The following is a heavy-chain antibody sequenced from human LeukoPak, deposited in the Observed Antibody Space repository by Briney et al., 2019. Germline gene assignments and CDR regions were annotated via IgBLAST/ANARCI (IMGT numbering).Heavy chain of an antibody. J-gene: IGHJ6*03. CDR1: GYTFTSYD. CDR2: MNPNSGNT. Sequence: ASVKVSCKASGYTFTSYDINWVLQAAGQGLEWMGWMNPNSGNTGYAQKFQGRVTMTGNTSISTAYMELSSLRSEDTAVYYCARGQGTNDGYYYYMDVWGKGTTVTVSS. CDR3: ARGQGTNDGYYYYMDV. D-gene: IGHD1-1*01. V-gene: IGHV1-8*01.